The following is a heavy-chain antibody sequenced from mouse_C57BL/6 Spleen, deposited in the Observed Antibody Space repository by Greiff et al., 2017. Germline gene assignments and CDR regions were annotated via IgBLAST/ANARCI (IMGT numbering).Heavy chain of an antibody. D-gene: IGHD2-3*01. CDR2: INPSTGGT. Sequence: EVKVVESGPELVKPGASVKISCKASGYSFTGYYMNWVKQSPEKSLEWIGEINPSTGGTTYNQKFKAKATLTVDKSSSTAYMQLKSLTSEDSAVYYCARAGGYYDYWGQGTTLTVSS. V-gene: IGHV1-42*01. J-gene: IGHJ2*01. CDR3: ARAGGYYDY. CDR1: GYSFTGYY.